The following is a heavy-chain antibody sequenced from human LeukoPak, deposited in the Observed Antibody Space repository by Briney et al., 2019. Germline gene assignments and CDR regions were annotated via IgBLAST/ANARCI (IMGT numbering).Heavy chain of an antibody. Sequence: ASVKVSCKVSGYTLTELSMHWVRQAPGKGLEWMGGFDPEDGETIYAQKFQGRVTMTEDTSTDTAYMELSSLRSEDTAVYHCATVSYYYDSSGYPYWGQGTLVTVSS. D-gene: IGHD3-22*01. V-gene: IGHV1-24*01. CDR1: GYTLTELS. J-gene: IGHJ4*02. CDR3: ATVSYYYDSSGYPY. CDR2: FDPEDGET.